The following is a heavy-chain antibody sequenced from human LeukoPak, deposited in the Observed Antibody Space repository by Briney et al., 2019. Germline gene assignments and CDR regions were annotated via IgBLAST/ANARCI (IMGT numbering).Heavy chain of an antibody. V-gene: IGHV3-74*01. Sequence: GGSLRLSCAASGFTFSSYAMSWVRQAPGKGLVWVSRINTDGSSTSYADSVKGRFTISRDNAKNTLYLQMNSLRAEDTAVYYCARDPYGSGSYPDYWGQGTLVTVSS. CDR2: INTDGSST. CDR3: ARDPYGSGSYPDY. D-gene: IGHD3-10*01. J-gene: IGHJ4*02. CDR1: GFTFSSYA.